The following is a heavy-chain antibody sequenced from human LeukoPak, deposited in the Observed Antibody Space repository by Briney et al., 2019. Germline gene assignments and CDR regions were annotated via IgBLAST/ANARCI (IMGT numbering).Heavy chain of an antibody. D-gene: IGHD6-6*01. Sequence: SETLSLTCTVSGGSISSSSYYWGWIRQPPGKGLEWIGSIYYSGSTYYNPSLKSRVTISVDTSKNQFSLKLSSVTAADTAVYYCARHRQYSSSSGDFDYWGQGTLVTVSS. CDR2: IYYSGST. J-gene: IGHJ4*02. CDR1: GGSISSSSYY. V-gene: IGHV4-39*01. CDR3: ARHRQYSSSSGDFDY.